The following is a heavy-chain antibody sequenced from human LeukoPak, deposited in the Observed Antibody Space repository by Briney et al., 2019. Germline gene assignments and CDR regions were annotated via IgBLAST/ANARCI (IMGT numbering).Heavy chain of an antibody. V-gene: IGHV3-53*05. J-gene: IGHJ4*02. CDR3: ARGGGTYYYDSSGYPPY. D-gene: IGHD3-22*01. CDR1: GFTVSSNY. CDR2: IYSGGST. Sequence: GGSLRLSCAASGFTVSSNYMSWVRQAPGKGLEWVSVIYSGGSTYYADSVKGRFTISRDNSKNTLYLQMNSLRAEDTAVYYCARGGGTYYYDSSGYPPYWGQGTLVTVSS.